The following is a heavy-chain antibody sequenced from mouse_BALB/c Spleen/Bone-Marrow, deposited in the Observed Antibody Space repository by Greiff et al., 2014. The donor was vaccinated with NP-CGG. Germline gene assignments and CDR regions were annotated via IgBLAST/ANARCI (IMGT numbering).Heavy chain of an antibody. CDR3: TRDGHNYYAMDY. V-gene: IGHV1-53*01. CDR2: INPSNGGT. CDR1: GYTFTTYY. J-gene: IGHJ4*01. Sequence: LAESGAELVKPGTSVRLSCKASGYTFTTYYIYWVKQRAGQGLEWIGEINPSNGGTNFNEKYKSKATLTVDKSSSTSYMQLSSLTSEDSAVYYCTRDGHNYYAMDYWGQGTSVTVSS. D-gene: IGHD2-3*01.